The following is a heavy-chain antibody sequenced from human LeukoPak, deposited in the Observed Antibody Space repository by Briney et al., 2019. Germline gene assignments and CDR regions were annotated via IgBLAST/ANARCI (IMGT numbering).Heavy chain of an antibody. V-gene: IGHV7-4-1*02. CDR3: ARGYGGYDLAY. D-gene: IGHD5-12*01. CDR1: GYTFSTYY. CDR2: INTNTGNP. Sequence: ASVKVSCKASGYTFSTYYIHWVRQAPGQGLEWMGWINTNTGNPTYAQGFTGRFVLSLDTSVSTAYLQISSLKAEDTAVYYCARGYGGYDLAYWGQGTLVTVSS. J-gene: IGHJ4*02.